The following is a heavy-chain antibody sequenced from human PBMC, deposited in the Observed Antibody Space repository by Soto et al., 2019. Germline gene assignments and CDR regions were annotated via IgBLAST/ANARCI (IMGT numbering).Heavy chain of an antibody. CDR2: IYYSGST. V-gene: IGHV4-61*01. J-gene: IGHJ4*02. Sequence: PSETLSLTCTVSGGSVSSGSYYWSWIRQPPGKGLEWIGYIYYSGSTNYNPSLKSRVTISVDTSKNQFSLKLSSVTAADTAVYYCATLRSSGSGRRPNDYWGQGTLVTVSS. CDR3: ATLRSSGSGRRPNDY. D-gene: IGHD3-22*01. CDR1: GGSVSSGSYY.